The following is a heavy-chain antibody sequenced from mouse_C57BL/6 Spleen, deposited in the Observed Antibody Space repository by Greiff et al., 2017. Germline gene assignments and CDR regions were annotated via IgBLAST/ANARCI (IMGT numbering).Heavy chain of an antibody. D-gene: IGHD1-1*01. CDR1: GYTFTSYG. Sequence: VQGVGSGAELARPGASVKLSCKASGYTFTSYGISWVKQRTGQGLEWIGEIYPRSGNTYYNEKFKGKATLTADKSSSTAYMELRSLTYEDSAVYFCARWVTTVVAYYFDYWGQGTTLTVSS. J-gene: IGHJ2*01. CDR2: IYPRSGNT. V-gene: IGHV1-81*01. CDR3: ARWVTTVVAYYFDY.